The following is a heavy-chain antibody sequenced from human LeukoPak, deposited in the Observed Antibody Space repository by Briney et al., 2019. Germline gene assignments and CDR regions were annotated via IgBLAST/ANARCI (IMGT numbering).Heavy chain of an antibody. CDR3: ARDSSEFRSLLFH. V-gene: IGHV1-69*13. CDR1: GYTFTSYG. J-gene: IGHJ1*01. CDR2: ITPMFGTS. D-gene: IGHD1-14*01. Sequence: GASVKVSCKASGYTFTSYGISWVRQSPGQGLEWMGGITPMFGTSNYAQKFQGRVTITADEPTSTAYMELSSLRSEDTAVYYCARDSSEFRSLLFHWGQGTLVTVSS.